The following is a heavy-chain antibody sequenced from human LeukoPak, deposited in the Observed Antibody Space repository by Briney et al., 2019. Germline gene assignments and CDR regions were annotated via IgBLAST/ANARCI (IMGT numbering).Heavy chain of an antibody. CDR2: IYYSGTT. Sequence: SETLSLTCTVSGGSISPLYWGWIRQPPGKGLEFIGYIYYSGTTNYNPSLKSRVTISVDTSKNQFSLKLSSVTAANTAVYYCARVPSSWYAGGIDYWGQGTLVTVSS. CDR1: GGSISPLY. D-gene: IGHD6-13*01. V-gene: IGHV4-59*11. CDR3: ARVPSSWYAGGIDY. J-gene: IGHJ4*02.